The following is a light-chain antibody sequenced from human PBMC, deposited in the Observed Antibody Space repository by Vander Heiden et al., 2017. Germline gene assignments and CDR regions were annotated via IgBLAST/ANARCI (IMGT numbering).Light chain of an antibody. CDR2: GTS. Sequence: EIVLTQSPGTLSLSPGERATLSCRASQTISSSYLAWYQQKAGQAPRLLIYGTSNRAHGIPDRFSGSGSGTDFTLTSSRLDPEDFAVYYWQQDFGSQVFGHGTKVDIK. CDR3: QQDFGSQV. V-gene: IGKV3-20*01. J-gene: IGKJ3*01. CDR1: QTISSSY.